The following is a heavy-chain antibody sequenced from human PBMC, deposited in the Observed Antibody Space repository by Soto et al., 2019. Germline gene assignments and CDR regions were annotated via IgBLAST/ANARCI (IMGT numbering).Heavy chain of an antibody. V-gene: IGHV3-30*04. CDR1: GFTFSSYA. CDR3: ARGLYSISWCFDY. D-gene: IGHD6-13*01. CDR2: ISSDAKNE. J-gene: IGHJ4*02. Sequence: PGGSLRLSCAASGFTFSSYAMHWVRQAPGKGLEWVAVISSDAKNEYYADSAKGRFTISRDNSKNTLNLHMSSLRPEDTAVYYCARGLYSISWCFDYWGQGTLVTVSS.